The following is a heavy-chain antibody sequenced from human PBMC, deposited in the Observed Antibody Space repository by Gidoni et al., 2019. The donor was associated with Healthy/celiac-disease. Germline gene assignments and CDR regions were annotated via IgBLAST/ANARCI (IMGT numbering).Heavy chain of an antibody. D-gene: IGHD3-9*01. CDR1: GFTFSSYA. CDR3: ARGGDLTGYYRYFDY. CDR2: ISYDGSNK. V-gene: IGHV3-30-3*01. J-gene: IGHJ4*02. Sequence: QVQLVESGGGVVQPGRSLRLSCAASGFTFSSYAMHWVRQAPGKGLEWVAVISYDGSNKYYADSVKGRFTISRDNSKNTLYLQMNSLRAEDTAVYYCARGGDLTGYYRYFDYWGQGTLVTVSS.